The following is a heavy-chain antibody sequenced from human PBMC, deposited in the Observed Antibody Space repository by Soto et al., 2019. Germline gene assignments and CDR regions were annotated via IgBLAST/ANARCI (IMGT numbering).Heavy chain of an antibody. J-gene: IGHJ4*02. CDR1: GFTFSSYA. D-gene: IGHD3-22*01. Sequence: EVQLLESGGDLIQPGGSLRLSCAASGFTFSSYAMSWVRQAPGKGLGWVSAISGSGVSTFYADSVKGRFTISRDNSRNTLYLQMNSLRAEDTAIYYCAKYQPMTQPRPYFDYWGQGTLVTVSS. V-gene: IGHV3-23*01. CDR2: ISGSGVST. CDR3: AKYQPMTQPRPYFDY.